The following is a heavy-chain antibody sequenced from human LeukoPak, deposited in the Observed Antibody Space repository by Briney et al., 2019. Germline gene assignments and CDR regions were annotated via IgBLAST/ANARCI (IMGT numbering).Heavy chain of an antibody. Sequence: PSETLSLTCTVSGGSISSYYWSCIRQPPGKGLEWIGYIYYSGSTNYNPSLKSRVTISVDTSNNQFSLKLSSVTAADTAVYYCASTYNSSPSFDYWGQGTLVTVSS. CDR2: IYYSGST. D-gene: IGHD6-19*01. CDR3: ASTYNSSPSFDY. J-gene: IGHJ4*02. V-gene: IGHV4-59*08. CDR1: GGSISSYY.